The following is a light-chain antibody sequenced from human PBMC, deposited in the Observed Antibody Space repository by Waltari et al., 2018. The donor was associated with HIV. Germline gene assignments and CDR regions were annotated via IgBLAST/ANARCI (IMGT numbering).Light chain of an antibody. V-gene: IGLV2-23*01. J-gene: IGLJ2*01. CDR2: EGS. Sequence: QSALTQPASVSGSPGQSNTIPCTGTSSDVGISNLVSWYQQNPGKAPKLMIYEGSKRPSGVSNRFSGSKSGNTASLTISGLQAEDEAHYYCCSYAGSFVVFGGGTKLTVL. CDR1: SSDVGISNL. CDR3: CSYAGSFVV.